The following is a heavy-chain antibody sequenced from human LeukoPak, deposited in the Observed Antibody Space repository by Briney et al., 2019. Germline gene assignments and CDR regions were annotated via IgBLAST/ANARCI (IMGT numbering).Heavy chain of an antibody. Sequence: PGSSLRLSCAATGFTFSSFSMHWVRQAPGKGLEWVAIIYYDGSNKYYADSVKGRFTISRDNSKNTLYLQMNSLRTEDTAVYYCAKGRVGANGYYYYGMAVWGQGTTVSVSS. CDR3: AKGRVGANGYYYYGMAV. J-gene: IGHJ6*02. V-gene: IGHV3-30*18. CDR1: GFTFSSFS. D-gene: IGHD1-26*01. CDR2: IYYDGSNK.